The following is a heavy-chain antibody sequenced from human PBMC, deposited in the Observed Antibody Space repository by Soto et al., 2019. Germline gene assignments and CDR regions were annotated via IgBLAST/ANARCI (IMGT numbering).Heavy chain of an antibody. Sequence: SETLYLTCAVYGGCCSGYDCTCILLPPGKGLEWIGEINHSGSTNYNPSLKSRVTISVDTSKNQFSLKLSSVTAADTAVYYCARDQGGEWEQPNYYGMDVWGQGTTVTVS. D-gene: IGHD1-26*01. J-gene: IGHJ6*02. CDR2: INHSGST. V-gene: IGHV4-34*01. CDR1: GGCCSGYD. CDR3: ARDQGGEWEQPNYYGMDV.